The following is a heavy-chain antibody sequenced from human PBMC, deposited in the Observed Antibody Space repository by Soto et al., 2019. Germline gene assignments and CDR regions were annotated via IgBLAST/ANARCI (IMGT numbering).Heavy chain of an antibody. J-gene: IGHJ6*02. Sequence: QVQLVQSGAEVKKPGALVKVSCKASGYTFTGSDMHWVRQAPGQGLEWMGWINPNSGGTNYAQKFQGWVTMTSNTSISPAFMELSTVIAYDTAVYYCASEYISSGADYYYGMDVWGQGSTVTV. CDR2: INPNSGGT. V-gene: IGHV1-2*04. CDR1: GYTFTGSD. D-gene: IGHD6-13*01. CDR3: ASEYISSGADYYYGMDV.